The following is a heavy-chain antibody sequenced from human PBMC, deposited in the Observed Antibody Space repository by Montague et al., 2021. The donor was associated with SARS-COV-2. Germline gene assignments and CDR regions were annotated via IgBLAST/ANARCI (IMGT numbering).Heavy chain of an antibody. CDR2: ISQDGIEE. V-gene: IGHV3-7*04. J-gene: IGHJ4*02. Sequence: SLRLSCSASGFTFSAYWMTWVRHAPGNGLELVASISQDGIEENSXSSVKGRFTISRDNATSSLYLQLNSLRAEDTAVFYCARVVSNGWTFDYWGQGTLVTVSS. CDR1: GFTFSAYW. D-gene: IGHD6-19*01. CDR3: ARVVSNGWTFDY.